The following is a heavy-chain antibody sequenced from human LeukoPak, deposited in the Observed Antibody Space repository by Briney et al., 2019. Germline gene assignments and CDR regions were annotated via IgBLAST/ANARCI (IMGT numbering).Heavy chain of an antibody. CDR2: ICGNGVST. Sequence: GGSLRLSCAASGFTFSDYPMHWVRQAPGKGPEYVSAICGNGVSTYYANSVKGRFTISRDNSNNTLYLQMGSLRAEDMAVYYCAREEDGGNDYWGQGTLVTVSS. V-gene: IGHV3-64*01. CDR1: GFTFSDYP. CDR3: AREEDGGNDY. J-gene: IGHJ4*02. D-gene: IGHD4-23*01.